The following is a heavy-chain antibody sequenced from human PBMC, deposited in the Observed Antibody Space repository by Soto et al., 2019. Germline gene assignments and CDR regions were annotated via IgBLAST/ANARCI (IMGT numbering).Heavy chain of an antibody. D-gene: IGHD2-15*01. CDR3: ATLLDVVGVAATHYYYGMDV. J-gene: IGHJ6*02. V-gene: IGHV1-46*03. CDR2: INPSGGST. CDR1: GYTFTSYY. Sequence: QVQLVQSGAEVKKPGASVKVSCKAAGYTFTSYYRHWVRQAPGQGLEWMGIINPSGGSTSYAQKFQGRVTMTRDTSTSTVYMELSSLRSEDTAVYYCATLLDVVGVAATHYYYGMDVLGQGTTVTVSS.